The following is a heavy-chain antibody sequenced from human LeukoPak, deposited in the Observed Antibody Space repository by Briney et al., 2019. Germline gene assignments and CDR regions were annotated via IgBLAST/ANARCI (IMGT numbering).Heavy chain of an antibody. CDR2: ISWNSGSI. CDR3: AKASLRYDILTGYCDY. CDR1: GFTFDDYA. D-gene: IGHD3-9*01. Sequence: PGGSLRLSCAASGFTFDDYAMHWVRQAPGKGLEWVSGISWNSGSIGYADSVKGRFTISRDNAKNSLYLQMNSRRAEDTALYYCAKASLRYDILTGYCDYWGQGTLVTVSS. V-gene: IGHV3-9*01. J-gene: IGHJ4*02.